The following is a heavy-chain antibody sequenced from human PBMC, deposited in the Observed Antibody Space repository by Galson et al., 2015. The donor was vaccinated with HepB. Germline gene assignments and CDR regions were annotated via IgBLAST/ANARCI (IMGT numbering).Heavy chain of an antibody. D-gene: IGHD1-1*01. CDR3: AQTTLQQDDAFDI. Sequence: PALVKPTQTLTLTCTFSGFSLSTSGMCVSWIRQPPGKALEWLARIDWDDDKYYSTSLKTRLTISKDASKNQVVLTMTNMDPVDTVTYYCAQTTLQQDDAFDIWGQGTMVTVSS. V-gene: IGHV2-70*11. CDR1: GFSLSTSGMC. J-gene: IGHJ3*02. CDR2: IDWDDDK.